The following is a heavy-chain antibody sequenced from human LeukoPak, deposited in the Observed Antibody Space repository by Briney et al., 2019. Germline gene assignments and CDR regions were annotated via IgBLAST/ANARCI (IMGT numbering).Heavy chain of an antibody. CDR1: GFTFSNYW. CDR3: ARSRSAGY. J-gene: IGHJ4*02. Sequence: GGSLRLSCAASGFTFSNYWMNWVRQAPGRGLEWVANIKQDGSAKYYVDSVKGRLTISRDNAKNSLYLQMDSLRAEDTAVYYCARSRSAGYWGQGTLVTVSS. V-gene: IGHV3-7*01. CDR2: IKQDGSAK.